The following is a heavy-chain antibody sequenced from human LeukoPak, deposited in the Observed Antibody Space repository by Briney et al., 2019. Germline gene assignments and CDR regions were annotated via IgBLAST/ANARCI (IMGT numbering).Heavy chain of an antibody. CDR2: IYYSGST. J-gene: IGHJ4*02. Sequence: NPSETLSLTCTVSGGSISSYYWSWLRQPPGKGLEWIGYIYYSGSTNYNPSLKSRVTISVDTSKNQFSLKLSSVTAADTAVYYCARRSIAAAGPFDYWGQGTLVTVSS. D-gene: IGHD6-13*01. V-gene: IGHV4-59*08. CDR3: ARRSIAAAGPFDY. CDR1: GGSISSYY.